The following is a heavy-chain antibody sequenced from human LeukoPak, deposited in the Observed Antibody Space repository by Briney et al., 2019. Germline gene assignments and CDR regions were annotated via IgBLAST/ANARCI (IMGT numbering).Heavy chain of an antibody. Sequence: GGSLRLSCAASGFTFSSYAMHWVRQAPGKGLEWVAVISYDGSNKYYADSVKGRFTISRDNSKNTLYLQMNSLRAEDTAVYYCARGRDLLPTPDFDYWGQGTLVTVSS. D-gene: IGHD1-26*01. CDR3: ARGRDLLPTPDFDY. V-gene: IGHV3-30-3*01. CDR1: GFTFSSYA. CDR2: ISYDGSNK. J-gene: IGHJ4*02.